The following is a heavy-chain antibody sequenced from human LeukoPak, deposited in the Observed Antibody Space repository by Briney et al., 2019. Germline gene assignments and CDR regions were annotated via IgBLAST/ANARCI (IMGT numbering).Heavy chain of an antibody. CDR3: ARGGGVTTLGTLYYYYYMDV. CDR1: GGTFTSYA. V-gene: IGHV1-69*13. J-gene: IGHJ6*03. D-gene: IGHD4-11*01. Sequence: ASVKVSCKASGGTFTSYAISWVRQAPGQGLEWMGGIIPIFGTANYAQKFQDRVTITADESTSTAYMELSSLRSEDTAVYYYARGGGVTTLGTLYYYYYMDVWGKGTTVTVSS. CDR2: IIPIFGTA.